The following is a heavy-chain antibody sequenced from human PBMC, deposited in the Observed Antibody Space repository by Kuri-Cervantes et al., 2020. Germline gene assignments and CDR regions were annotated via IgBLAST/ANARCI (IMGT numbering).Heavy chain of an antibody. J-gene: IGHJ4*02. CDR1: GYSFTSYW. CDR3: ARLPDSRGPLHFDY. CDR2: IYPGDSDT. Sequence: KVSCKGSGYSFTSYWIGWVRQMPGKGLEWMGIIYPGDSDTRYSPSFQGQVTISAGKSISTAYLQWSSLKASDTAMYFCARLPDSRGPLHFDYWGQGTLVTVSS. D-gene: IGHD6-19*01. V-gene: IGHV5-51*01.